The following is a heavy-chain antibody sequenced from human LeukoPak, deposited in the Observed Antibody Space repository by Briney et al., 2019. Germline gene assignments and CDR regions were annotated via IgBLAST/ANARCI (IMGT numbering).Heavy chain of an antibody. CDR2: VYYSGGT. CDR1: GASISSSIHY. Sequence: PSETLSLTCAVSGASISSSIHYWGWVRQPPGRGLEWIGSVYYSGGTYYNPSLESRLTISVDTSNNRFSLKLKSVTAADTAVFYCARVTTGSTTLDSWGQGILVTVSS. D-gene: IGHD1-1*01. V-gene: IGHV4-39*02. J-gene: IGHJ5*01. CDR3: ARVTTGSTTLDS.